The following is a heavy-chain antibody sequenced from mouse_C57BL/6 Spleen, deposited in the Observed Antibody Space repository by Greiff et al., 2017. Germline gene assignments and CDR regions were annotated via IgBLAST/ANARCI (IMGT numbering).Heavy chain of an antibody. Sequence: QVQLQQPGAELVRPGSSVKLSCKASGYTFTSYWMDWVKQRPGQGLEWIGNIYPSDSETHYNQKFKDKDTLTVDKSSSTAYMQLSSLTSEDSAVYYCARTGHYYGSSYYAMDYWGQGTSVTVSS. CDR3: ARTGHYYGSSYYAMDY. CDR1: GYTFTSYW. D-gene: IGHD1-1*01. V-gene: IGHV1-61*01. J-gene: IGHJ4*01. CDR2: IYPSDSET.